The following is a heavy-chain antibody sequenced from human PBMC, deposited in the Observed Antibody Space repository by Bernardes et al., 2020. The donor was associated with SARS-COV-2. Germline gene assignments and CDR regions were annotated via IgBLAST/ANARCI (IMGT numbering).Heavy chain of an antibody. V-gene: IGHV3-30*04. CDR1: GFAFSTYN. Sequence: GGSLRLSCAASGFAFSTYNMHWVRQPPGKGLEWVALISNDGDTKYYVDSVKGRFTVSRDNSNNTLFLHLNSLRSEDTALYYCARGVTVFGAGLKRYYYYYMDVWGKGTTVTVSS. J-gene: IGHJ6*03. D-gene: IGHD3-3*01. CDR3: ARGVTVFGAGLKRYYYYYMDV. CDR2: ISNDGDTK.